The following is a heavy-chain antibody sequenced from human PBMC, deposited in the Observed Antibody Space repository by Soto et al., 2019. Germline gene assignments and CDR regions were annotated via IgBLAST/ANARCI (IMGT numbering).Heavy chain of an antibody. CDR3: TTESYSSIIVVRFDY. D-gene: IGHD3-22*01. V-gene: IGHV3-15*07. J-gene: IGHJ4*01. CDR2: IKSKTDGGTR. CDR1: GFTFSNAW. Sequence: GETLRLSYSASGFTFSNAWINWVRQAPEKGLEWVGRIKSKTDGGTRDYAARVKGRIGIARDDSKTMVYLQMNRLKNEDTGIYYFTTESYSSIIVVRFDYCGHGTLVSVSS.